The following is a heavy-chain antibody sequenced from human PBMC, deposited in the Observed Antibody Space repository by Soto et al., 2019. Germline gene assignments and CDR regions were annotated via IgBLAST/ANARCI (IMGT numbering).Heavy chain of an antibody. CDR2: IWYDGSNK. J-gene: IGHJ4*02. CDR1: GFTFSSYG. Sequence: PGGSLRLSCAASGFTFSSYGMHWVRQAPGKGLEWVAVIWYDGSNKYYADSVKGRFTISRDNSKNTLYLQMNSLRAEDTAVYYCARALDHYYFDYWGQGTLVTVSS. V-gene: IGHV3-33*01. D-gene: IGHD3-3*01. CDR3: ARALDHYYFDY.